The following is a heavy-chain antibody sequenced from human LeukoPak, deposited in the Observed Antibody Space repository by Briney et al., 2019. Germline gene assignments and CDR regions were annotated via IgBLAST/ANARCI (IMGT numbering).Heavy chain of an antibody. Sequence: SETLSLTCAVYGGSFSGYYWSWIRQPPGEWLEWIGEINHSGSANYNPSLKSRITISVNPSKNQFSLKLSSVTAADTAVYYCATRLHPRRPFDYWGQGTLVTVSS. CDR2: INHSGSA. V-gene: IGHV4-34*01. CDR1: GGSFSGYY. CDR3: ATRLHPRRPFDY. D-gene: IGHD5-24*01. J-gene: IGHJ4*02.